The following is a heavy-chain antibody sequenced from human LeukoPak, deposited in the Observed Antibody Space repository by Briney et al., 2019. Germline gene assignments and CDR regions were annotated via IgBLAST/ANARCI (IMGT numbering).Heavy chain of an antibody. CDR1: GFTFSNYG. CDR2: INHSGST. J-gene: IGHJ5*02. Sequence: GSLRLSCAASGFTFSNYGMDWIRQPPGKGLEWIGEINHSGSTNYNPSLKSRVTISVDTSKNQFSLKLSSVTAADTAVYYCARRPPYSSSRWFDPWGQGTLVTVSS. D-gene: IGHD6-13*01. CDR3: ARRPPYSSSRWFDP. V-gene: IGHV4-34*01.